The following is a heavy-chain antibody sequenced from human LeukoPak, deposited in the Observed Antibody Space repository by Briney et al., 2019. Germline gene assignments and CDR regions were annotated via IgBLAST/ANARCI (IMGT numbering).Heavy chain of an antibody. D-gene: IGHD2-2*01. V-gene: IGHV4-61*02. CDR1: GGSISSGSYY. J-gene: IGHJ4*02. CDR3: ARGWASNGFDY. Sequence: SETLSLTCTVSGGSISSGSYYWRWLRQPAGTGLEWIGRIYTSGSTNYNPSLKSRVTISVDTSKNQFSLKLSSVTAADTAVYYCARGWASNGFDYWGQGTLVTVSS. CDR2: IYTSGST.